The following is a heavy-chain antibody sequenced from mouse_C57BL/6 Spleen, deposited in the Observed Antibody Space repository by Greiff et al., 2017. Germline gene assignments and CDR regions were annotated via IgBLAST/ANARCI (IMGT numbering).Heavy chain of an antibody. CDR2: IRLKSDNYAT. Sequence: EVMLVESGGGLVQPGGSMKLSCVASGFTFSNYWMNWVRQSPEKGLEWVAQIRLKSDNYATHYAESVKGRFTISRDDSKSSVYLQMNNLRAEDTGIYYCTASMVPYYFDYWGQGTTLTVSS. V-gene: IGHV6-3*01. D-gene: IGHD2-1*01. CDR1: GFTFSNYW. CDR3: TASMVPYYFDY. J-gene: IGHJ2*01.